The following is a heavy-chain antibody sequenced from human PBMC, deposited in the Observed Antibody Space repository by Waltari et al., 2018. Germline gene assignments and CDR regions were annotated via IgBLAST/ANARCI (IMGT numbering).Heavy chain of an antibody. Sequence: VQLQQWGAGLLTPSATLSLTCAVYGGSFSGYYWSCIRQPPGKGLEWIGEINHSGSTNYNPSLKSRVTISVDTSKNQFSLKLSSVTAADTAVYYCASRAYCSGGSCLHALDYWGQGTLVTVSS. CDR3: ASRAYCSGGSCLHALDY. CDR2: INHSGST. CDR1: GGSFSGYY. J-gene: IGHJ4*02. D-gene: IGHD2-15*01. V-gene: IGHV4-34*01.